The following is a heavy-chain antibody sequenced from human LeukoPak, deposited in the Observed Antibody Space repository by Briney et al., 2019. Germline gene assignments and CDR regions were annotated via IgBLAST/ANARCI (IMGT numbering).Heavy chain of an antibody. D-gene: IGHD6-13*01. CDR3: ARGAAGTVPYYYYFGLDV. CDR1: GYRSTDYW. CDR2: IYPGDSDT. J-gene: IGHJ6*02. Sequence: RGESLKISCKGSGYRSTDYWIGWVRQMPGKGLEWMGIIYPGDSDTRYSPSFQGQVTISADKSINTAHLQWSSLKASDTAMYYCARGAAGTVPYYYYFGLDVWGQGTTVTVSS. V-gene: IGHV5-51*01.